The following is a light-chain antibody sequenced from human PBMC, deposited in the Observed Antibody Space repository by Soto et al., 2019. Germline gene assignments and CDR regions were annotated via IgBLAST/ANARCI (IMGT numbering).Light chain of an antibody. CDR1: SSDVGGYNY. Sequence: QSVLTQPASVSGSPGQSTTISCTVTSSDVGGYNYVSWYQQHPGKAPKLMIYEVSNRPSGVSNRFSGSKSGNTASLTISGLQAEDESDYYCSSYTSSSTLVFGTGTKLTVL. V-gene: IGLV2-14*01. CDR3: SSYTSSSTLV. J-gene: IGLJ1*01. CDR2: EVS.